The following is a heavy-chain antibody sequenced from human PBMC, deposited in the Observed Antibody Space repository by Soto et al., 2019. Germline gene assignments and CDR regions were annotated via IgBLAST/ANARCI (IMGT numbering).Heavy chain of an antibody. CDR3: ARGGIAARHYYGMGV. D-gene: IGHD6-6*01. CDR1: GGTFSSYA. V-gene: IGHV1-69*13. CDR2: IIPIFGTA. Sequence: GASVEVSCRASGGTFSSYAISWVRQAPGQGLEWMGGIIPIFGTANYAQKFQGRVTITADESTSTAYMELSSLRSEDTAVYYCARGGIAARHYYGMGVWGQGTTVTVS. J-gene: IGHJ6*02.